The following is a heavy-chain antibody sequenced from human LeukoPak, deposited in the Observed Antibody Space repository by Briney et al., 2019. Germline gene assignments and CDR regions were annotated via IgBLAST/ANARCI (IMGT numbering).Heavy chain of an antibody. V-gene: IGHV1-18*04. Sequence: ASVKVSCKASGYTFTGYYMHWVRQAPGQGLEWMGWISAYNGNTNYAQKLQGRVTMTTDTSTSTAYMELSSLRSEDTAVYYCARDDSAGAFDIWGQGTMVTVSS. D-gene: IGHD6-25*01. CDR2: ISAYNGNT. CDR3: ARDDSAGAFDI. CDR1: GYTFTGYY. J-gene: IGHJ3*02.